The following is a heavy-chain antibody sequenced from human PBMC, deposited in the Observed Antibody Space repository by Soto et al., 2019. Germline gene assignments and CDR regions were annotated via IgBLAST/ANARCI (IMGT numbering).Heavy chain of an antibody. D-gene: IGHD3-22*01. CDR1: GFTFSSYA. V-gene: IGHV3-30-3*01. Sequence: GGSLRLSCAASGFTFSSYAMHWVRQAPGKGLEWVAVISYDGSNKYYADSVKGRFTISRDNSKNTLYLQMNSLRAEDTAVYYCARVTDYYDSSGNAFDIWGQGTMVTV. CDR2: ISYDGSNK. CDR3: ARVTDYYDSSGNAFDI. J-gene: IGHJ3*02.